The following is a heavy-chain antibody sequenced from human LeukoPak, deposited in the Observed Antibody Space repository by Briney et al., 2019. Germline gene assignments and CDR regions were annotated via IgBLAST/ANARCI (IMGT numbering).Heavy chain of an antibody. CDR2: IYSGGST. Sequence: PGGSLRLSCAAFGFTVSSNYMSWVRQAPGKGLEWVSVIYSGGSTYYADSVKGRFTISRDNSKNTLYLQMNSLRAEDTAVYYCARDLSSVFDCWGRGTLVTVSS. CDR3: ARDLSSVFDC. V-gene: IGHV3-53*01. D-gene: IGHD3-10*01. CDR1: GFTVSSNY. J-gene: IGHJ4*02.